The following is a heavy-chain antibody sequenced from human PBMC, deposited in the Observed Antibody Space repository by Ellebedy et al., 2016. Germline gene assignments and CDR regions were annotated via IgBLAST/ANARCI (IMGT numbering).Heavy chain of an antibody. CDR3: ARDRSTVTNYYYGMDV. J-gene: IGHJ6*02. CDR1: GFTFSSYS. D-gene: IGHD4-17*01. CDR2: ISSSSSYI. Sequence: GESLKISXAASGFTFSSYSMNWVRQAPGKGLEWVSSISSSSSYIYYADSVKGRFTISRDNARNSLYLQMNSLRAEDTAVYYCARDRSTVTNYYYGMDVWGQGTTVTVSS. V-gene: IGHV3-21*01.